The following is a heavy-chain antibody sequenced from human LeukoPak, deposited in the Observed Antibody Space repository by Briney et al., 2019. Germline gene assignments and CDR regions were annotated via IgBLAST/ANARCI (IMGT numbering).Heavy chain of an antibody. D-gene: IGHD3-10*01. J-gene: IGHJ5*02. CDR1: GGSISSYY. CDR3: ARERSMVRGVSWFDP. V-gene: IGHV4-59*12. CDR2: IYYSGST. Sequence: SETLSLTCTVSGGSISSYYWSWIRQPPGKGLEWIGYIYYSGSTNYNPSLKSRVTISVDTSKNQFSLKLSSVTAADTAVYYCARERSMVRGVSWFDPWGQGTLVTVSS.